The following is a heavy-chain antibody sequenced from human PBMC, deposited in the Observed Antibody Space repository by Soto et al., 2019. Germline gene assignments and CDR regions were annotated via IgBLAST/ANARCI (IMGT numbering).Heavy chain of an antibody. CDR3: ARDVSGVAGSDAFDI. Sequence: PSETLSLTCAVSGYSISSGYYWGWIRQPPGKGLEWIGSISHSGSTYYNPSLKSRVTISVDTSKNQFSLKLSSVTAADTAVYYCARDVSGVAGSDAFDIWGQGTMVT. CDR2: ISHSGST. CDR1: GYSISSGYY. V-gene: IGHV4-38-2*02. D-gene: IGHD6-19*01. J-gene: IGHJ3*02.